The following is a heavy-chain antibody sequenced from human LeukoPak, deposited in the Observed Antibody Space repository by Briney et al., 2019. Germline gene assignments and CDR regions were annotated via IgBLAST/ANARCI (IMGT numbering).Heavy chain of an antibody. CDR2: IIPIFGTA. Sequence: SVTVSCKASGGTFSSYAISWVRQAPGQGLEWMGGIIPIFGTANYAQKFQGRVTITADESTSTAYMELSSLRSEDTAVYYCARDPYSSGWYGYYFDYWGQGTLVTVSS. V-gene: IGHV1-69*13. CDR3: ARDPYSSGWYGYYFDY. J-gene: IGHJ4*02. D-gene: IGHD6-19*01. CDR1: GGTFSSYA.